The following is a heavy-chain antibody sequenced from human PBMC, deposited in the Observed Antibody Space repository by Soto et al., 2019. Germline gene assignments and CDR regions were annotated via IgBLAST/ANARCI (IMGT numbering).Heavy chain of an antibody. D-gene: IGHD3-10*01. J-gene: IGHJ6*02. Sequence: ASVKVSCKASGYTFTSYAMHWVRQAPGQRLEWMGWMNPNSGNTGYAQKFQGRVTMTRNTSISTAYMELSSLRSEDTAVYYCARGLEGTMVKYGMDVWGQGTTVTVSS. CDR1: GYTFTSYA. CDR2: MNPNSGNT. V-gene: IGHV1-8*02. CDR3: ARGLEGTMVKYGMDV.